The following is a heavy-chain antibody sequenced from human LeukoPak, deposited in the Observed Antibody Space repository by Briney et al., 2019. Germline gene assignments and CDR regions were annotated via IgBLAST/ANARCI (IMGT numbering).Heavy chain of an antibody. CDR1: GFTVSSNY. Sequence: GGSLRLSCAASGFTVSSNYMSWVRQAPGKGLEWVSAISGSGGSTYYADSVKGRFTISRDNSKNTLYLQMNSLRAEDTAVYYCAKDLTGTTSLNYYYYGMDVWGQGTTVTVSS. CDR3: AKDLTGTTSLNYYYYGMDV. D-gene: IGHD1-20*01. V-gene: IGHV3-23*01. J-gene: IGHJ6*02. CDR2: ISGSGGST.